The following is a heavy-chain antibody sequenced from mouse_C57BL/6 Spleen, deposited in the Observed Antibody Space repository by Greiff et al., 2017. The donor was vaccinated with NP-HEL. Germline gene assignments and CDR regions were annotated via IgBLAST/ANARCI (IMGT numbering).Heavy chain of an antibody. D-gene: IGHD1-1*01. CDR1: GYTFTSYW. Sequence: QVHVKQPGAELVRPGSSVKLSCKASGYTFTSYWMHWVKQRPIQGLEWIGNIDPSDSETHYNQKFKDKATLTVDKSSSTAYMQLSSLTSEDSAVYYCARSITTVVGYYAMDYWGQGTSVTVSS. J-gene: IGHJ4*01. CDR3: ARSITTVVGYYAMDY. V-gene: IGHV1-52*01. CDR2: IDPSDSET.